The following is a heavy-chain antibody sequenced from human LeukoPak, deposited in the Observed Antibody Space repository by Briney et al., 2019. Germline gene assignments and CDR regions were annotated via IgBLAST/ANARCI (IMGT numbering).Heavy chain of an antibody. D-gene: IGHD3-10*01. CDR2: INHSGST. Sequence: SETLSLTCAVYGGSFSGYYWSWIRQPPGKGLEWIGEINHSGSTNYNPSLKSRVTISVDTSKNQFSLKLSSVTAADTAVYYCARHERTVRGVNRNWFDPWGQGTLVTVSS. CDR3: ARHERTVRGVNRNWFDP. J-gene: IGHJ5*02. CDR1: GGSFSGYY. V-gene: IGHV4-34*01.